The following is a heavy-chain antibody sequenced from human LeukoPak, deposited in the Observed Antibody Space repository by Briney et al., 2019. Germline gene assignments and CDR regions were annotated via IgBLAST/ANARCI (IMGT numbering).Heavy chain of an antibody. Sequence: GESLKISCKGSGYSFTSYWIGWVRQMPGKGLEWMGIIYPGDSDTRYSPSFQGQVTISADKFISTAYLQWSSLKALDTAMYYCARPADPLYFDYWGQGTLVTVSS. J-gene: IGHJ4*02. CDR3: ARPADPLYFDY. V-gene: IGHV5-51*01. CDR2: IYPGDSDT. CDR1: GYSFTSYW.